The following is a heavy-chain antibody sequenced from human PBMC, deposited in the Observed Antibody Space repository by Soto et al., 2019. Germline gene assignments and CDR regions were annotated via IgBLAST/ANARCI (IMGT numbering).Heavy chain of an antibody. CDR3: AKAGFSSGWSPSYFAY. CDR1: GFTFSSYV. V-gene: IGHV3-23*01. CDR2: MSGTGGST. Sequence: EVQLLESGGGFVQPGRSLRLSCAGSGFTFSSYVMNWVRQAPGKGLKWVSAMSGTGGSTYYADSVKGRVTSSRDNSKTSLYLQMNSLRVEDTAVFSCAKAGFSSGWSPSYFAYWCQGTLVTGSS. D-gene: IGHD6-19*01. J-gene: IGHJ4*02.